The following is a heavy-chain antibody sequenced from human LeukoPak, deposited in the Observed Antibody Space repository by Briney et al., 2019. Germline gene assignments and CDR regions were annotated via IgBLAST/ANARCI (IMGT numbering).Heavy chain of an antibody. V-gene: IGHV4-59*01. CDR2: IYYSGST. Sequence: SETLSLTCTVSGGSISSYYWSWIRQPPGKGLEWIGYIYYSGSTNYNPSLKSRVTISIDTSKNQFSLKLSSVTAADTAVYYCARGGSDNIKWFDPWGQGTLVTVSS. J-gene: IGHJ5*02. CDR1: GGSISSYY. CDR3: ARGGSDNIKWFDP. D-gene: IGHD3-10*01.